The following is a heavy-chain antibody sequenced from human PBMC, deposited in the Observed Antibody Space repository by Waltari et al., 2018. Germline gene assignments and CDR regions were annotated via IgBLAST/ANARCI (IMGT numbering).Heavy chain of an antibody. CDR3: ARDRGRGLYLDT. D-gene: IGHD2-15*01. CDR1: GDSMGSTDC. J-gene: IGHJ4*02. Sequence: QLQLQESGPGLVRPSGTLSLICAVSGDSMGSTDCWSWVRQSPGKGLEWIGQVRGDGRTNYNPSFASRVIISLDTSTHHFAPEVTSATAADTALYYCARDRGRGLYLDTWGQGILVTVAP. CDR2: VRGDGRT. V-gene: IGHV4-4*02.